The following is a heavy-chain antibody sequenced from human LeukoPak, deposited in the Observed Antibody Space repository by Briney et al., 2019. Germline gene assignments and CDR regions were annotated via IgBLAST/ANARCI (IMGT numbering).Heavy chain of an antibody. CDR3: ARAIYDFRDYYYGMDV. D-gene: IGHD3-3*01. CDR2: INPSGGST. CDR1: GYTFTSYY. V-gene: IGHV1-46*01. J-gene: IGHJ6*02. Sequence: ASVKVSCKASGYTFTSYYMHWVRQAPGQGLEWMGIINPSGGSTSYAQKFQGRVTMTRDTSTSTVYMELSSLRSEDTAVYYCARAIYDFRDYYYGMDVWGQGTTVTVSS.